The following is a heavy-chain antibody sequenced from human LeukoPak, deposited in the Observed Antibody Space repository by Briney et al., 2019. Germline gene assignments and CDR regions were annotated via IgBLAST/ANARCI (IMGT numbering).Heavy chain of an antibody. D-gene: IGHD3-3*01. CDR1: DYSISNTYY. CDR2: IHHSGIT. CDR3: AREGPIQFLEQIDF. Sequence: PSETLSLTCTVSDYSISNTYYCGWIRQPPGKGLEWIGNIHHSGITNYNPSLKSRVTISIDTSKNQFSLKLTSLQAADTAVYYCAREGPIQFLEQIDFWGQGSLVTVSS. J-gene: IGHJ4*02. V-gene: IGHV4-38-2*02.